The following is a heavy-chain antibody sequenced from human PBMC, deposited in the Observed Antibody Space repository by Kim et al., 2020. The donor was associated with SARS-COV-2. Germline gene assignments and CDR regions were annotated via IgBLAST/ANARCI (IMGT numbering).Heavy chain of an antibody. D-gene: IGHD3-3*01. CDR2: ISGGATYT. CDR3: ARDSDLALDLYGLEA. CDR1: GFTFSDYY. J-gene: IGHJ6*02. Sequence: GGSLRLSCAASGFTFSDYYMNWIRQAPGKGLEWISYISGGATYTHYADVVRGRFIVSRDNTKNTLSLHMNSLRADDTAVYFCARDSDLALDLYGLEAWG. V-gene: IGHV3-11*06.